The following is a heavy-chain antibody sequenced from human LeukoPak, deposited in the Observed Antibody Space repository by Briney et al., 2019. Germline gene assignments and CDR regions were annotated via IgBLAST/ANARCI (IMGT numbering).Heavy chain of an antibody. V-gene: IGHV1-46*01. CDR2: INPSGGST. J-gene: IGHJ6*03. CDR3: ARAIAAWMRQDYYMDV. CDR1: GYTFTSYY. Sequence: ASVKVSCKASGYTFTSYYMHWVRQAPGQGLEWMGIINPSGGSTSYAQKFKGRVTMTRDMSTSTVYMELSSLRSEDTTVYYCARAIAAWMRQDYYMDVWGKGTTVTVSS. D-gene: IGHD6-13*01.